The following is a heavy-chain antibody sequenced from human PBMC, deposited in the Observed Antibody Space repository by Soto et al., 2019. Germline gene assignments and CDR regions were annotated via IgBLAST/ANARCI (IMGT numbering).Heavy chain of an antibody. D-gene: IGHD6-13*01. Sequence: GGSLRLSCAASGFPFSSYAMSWVRQAPGKGLEWVSAISGSGGSTYYADSVKGRFTISRDNSKNTLYLQMNSLRAEDTAVYYCAKWYSSSWYYFDYWGQGTLVTVSS. CDR2: ISGSGGST. V-gene: IGHV3-23*01. J-gene: IGHJ4*02. CDR1: GFPFSSYA. CDR3: AKWYSSSWYYFDY.